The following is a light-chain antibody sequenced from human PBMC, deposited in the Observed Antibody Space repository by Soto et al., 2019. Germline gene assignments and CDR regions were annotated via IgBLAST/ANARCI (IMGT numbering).Light chain of an antibody. CDR2: EVN. CDR3: SSYAGINNLGV. Sequence: QSALTQPPSASGSTRQSVTNSCTGTSSEVGGYRYVSWYQQHPGKAPKLMIFEVNKRPSGVPDRFSGSKSGNTASLTVSGLQAEDEADYYCSSYAGINNLGVFGTGTKLTVL. CDR1: SSEVGGYRY. V-gene: IGLV2-8*01. J-gene: IGLJ1*01.